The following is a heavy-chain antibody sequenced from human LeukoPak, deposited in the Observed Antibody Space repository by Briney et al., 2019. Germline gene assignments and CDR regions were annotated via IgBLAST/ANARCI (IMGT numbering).Heavy chain of an antibody. J-gene: IGHJ4*02. D-gene: IGHD3-22*01. V-gene: IGHV1-69*04. CDR1: GGTFSSYA. Sequence: SVKVSCKASGGTFSSYAISWVRQAPGQGLEWMGRIIPIFGIANYAQKFQGRVTITADKSTSTAYMELSSLRSEDTAVYYCARDSFYYDSSDPSHFDYWGQGTLVTVFS. CDR3: ARDSFYYDSSDPSHFDY. CDR2: IIPIFGIA.